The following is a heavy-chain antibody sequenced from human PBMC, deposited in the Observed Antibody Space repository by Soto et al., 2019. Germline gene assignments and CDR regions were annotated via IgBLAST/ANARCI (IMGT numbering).Heavy chain of an antibody. J-gene: IGHJ4*02. CDR1: GYTFTSYY. CDR3: ARGISNDYGDYGHDY. CDR2: INPSGGST. D-gene: IGHD4-17*01. Sequence: VKVSCKASGYTFTSYYMHWVRQAPGQGLEWMGIINPSGGSTSYAQKFQGRVTMTRDTSTSAVYMELSSLRSEDTAVYYCARGISNDYGDYGHDYWGQGTLVTVSS. V-gene: IGHV1-46*03.